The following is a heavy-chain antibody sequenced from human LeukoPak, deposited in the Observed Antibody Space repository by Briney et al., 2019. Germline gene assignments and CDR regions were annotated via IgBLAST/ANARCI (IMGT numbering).Heavy chain of an antibody. D-gene: IGHD2-2*01. CDR2: ISSSSSYI. CDR1: GFTFSSYS. J-gene: IGHJ5*02. CDR3: ARDGQDIVVVPAAIWFDP. V-gene: IGHV3-21*01. Sequence: GGSLRLSCAASGFTFSSYSTNWVRQAPGKGLEWVSSISSSSSYIYYADSVKGRFTISRDNAKNSLYLQMNSLRAEDTAVYYCARDGQDIVVVPAAIWFDPWGQGTLVTVPS.